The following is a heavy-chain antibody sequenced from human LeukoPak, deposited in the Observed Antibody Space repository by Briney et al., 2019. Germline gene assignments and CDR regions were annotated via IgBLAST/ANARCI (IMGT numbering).Heavy chain of an antibody. V-gene: IGHV3-53*01. CDR3: ARTAPSAAAGTFDY. Sequence: QAGGSLRLSCAASRPIVSDIYMSWVRQAPGKGLEWVSVIYSGGNTYYADSVTGRFTISRDASKNTLFLQMNSLRAEDTAVYYCARTAPSAAAGTFDYWGQGTLVTVSS. CDR2: IYSGGNT. D-gene: IGHD6-13*01. J-gene: IGHJ4*02. CDR1: RPIVSDIY.